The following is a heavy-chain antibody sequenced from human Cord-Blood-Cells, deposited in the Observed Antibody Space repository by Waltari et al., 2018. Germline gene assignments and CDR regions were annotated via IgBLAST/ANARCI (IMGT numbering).Heavy chain of an antibody. D-gene: IGHD6-6*01. CDR2: VNPNSGGT. Sequence: QVQLVQSGAEVKKPGASVKVSCKASGYTFTGYYMHWVRQAPGQGLEWMRWVNPNSGGTNYAQKFQGWVTMARDTSISTAYMELSRLRSDDTAVYYCARDSSSSSAYYFDYGGQGTLVTVSS. CDR3: ARDSSSSSAYYFDY. V-gene: IGHV1-2*04. J-gene: IGHJ4*02. CDR1: GYTFTGYY.